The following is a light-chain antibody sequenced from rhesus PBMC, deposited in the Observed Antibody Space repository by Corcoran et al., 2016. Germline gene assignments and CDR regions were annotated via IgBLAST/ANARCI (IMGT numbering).Light chain of an antibody. J-gene: IGKJ1*01. V-gene: IGKV3-24*03. CDR3: LQHSNWPRT. Sequence: EIVMTQSPATLSLSPGERATLSCRASQRVSSSLAWYHQKPGQTPRLLIYGASSRATGIPDRFSGRGSGTEFTLTISRLEPEDVAFYYCLQHSNWPRTFGQGTKVEIK. CDR2: GAS. CDR1: QRVSSS.